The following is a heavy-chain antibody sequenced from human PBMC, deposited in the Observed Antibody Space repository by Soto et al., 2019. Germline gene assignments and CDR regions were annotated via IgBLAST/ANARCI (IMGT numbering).Heavy chain of an antibody. CDR1: GYTFTAYP. CDR2: INAANGDI. Sequence: QVQLVQSGAEVKKPGASVKVSCRASGYTFTAYPLHWVRQAPGQRLEWMGWINAANGDIGYSREFQGRVTITRDTSGSTVYMEVSSLTSEDTAVYYCAKKDYYAAGVYHFDHWGKGTLVTVSS. CDR3: AKKDYYAAGVYHFDH. J-gene: IGHJ4*02. V-gene: IGHV1-3*01. D-gene: IGHD3-10*01.